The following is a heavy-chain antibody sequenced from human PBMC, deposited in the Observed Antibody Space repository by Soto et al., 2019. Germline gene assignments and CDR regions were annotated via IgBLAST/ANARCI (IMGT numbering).Heavy chain of an antibody. V-gene: IGHV4-61*01. CDR1: GGSVSSGSYY. CDR3: ARGSPPDPIVGATTLDY. CDR2: IYYSGST. J-gene: IGHJ4*02. Sequence: QVQLQESGPGLVKPSETLSLTCTVSGGSVSSGSYYWSWIRQPPGKGLEWIGYIYYSGSTNYNPSLKSRVTISVDTSKNQFSLKLSSVTAADTAVYYCARGSPPDPIVGATTLDYWGQGTLVTVSS. D-gene: IGHD1-26*01.